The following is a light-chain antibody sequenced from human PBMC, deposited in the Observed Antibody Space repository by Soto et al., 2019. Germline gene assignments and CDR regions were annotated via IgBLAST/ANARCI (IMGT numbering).Light chain of an antibody. V-gene: IGLV2-14*01. CDR3: SSYRDSRTRV. Sequence: QSALTQLASVSRSPGQSITTSCTGTSSDVGHYTFVSWYQQHPGKAPKLLLYEVTNRPSGVSVRFSGSKSGNTASLTISGLQTEDEADYYCSSYRDSRTRVFGTGTKVTVL. CDR1: SSDVGHYTF. J-gene: IGLJ1*01. CDR2: EVT.